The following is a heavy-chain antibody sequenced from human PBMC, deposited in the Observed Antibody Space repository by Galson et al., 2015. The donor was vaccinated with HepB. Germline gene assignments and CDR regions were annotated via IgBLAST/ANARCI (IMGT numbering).Heavy chain of an antibody. CDR1: GYTFTSYY. CDR3: ARDYIAAAEQGSFDY. J-gene: IGHJ4*02. V-gene: IGHV1-46*03. Sequence: SVKVSCKASGYTFTSYYMHWVRQAPGQGLEWMGIINPSGGSTSYAQKFQGRVTMTRDTSTSTVYMELSSLRSEDTAVYYCARDYIAAAEQGSFDYWGQGTLVTVSS. CDR2: INPSGGST. D-gene: IGHD6-13*01.